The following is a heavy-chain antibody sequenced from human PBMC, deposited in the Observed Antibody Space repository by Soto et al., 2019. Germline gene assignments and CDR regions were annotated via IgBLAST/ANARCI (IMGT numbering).Heavy chain of an antibody. V-gene: IGHV1-18*01. Sequence: GASVKVSCKASGYTFTSYGISWVRQAPGQGLEWMGWISAYNGNTNYAQKLQGRVTMTTDTSTSTAYMELRSLRSDDTAVYYCAREVVSDSNYAKWFDPWGQGTLVTVSS. CDR2: ISAYNGNT. CDR1: GYTFTSYG. D-gene: IGHD4-4*01. CDR3: AREVVSDSNYAKWFDP. J-gene: IGHJ5*02.